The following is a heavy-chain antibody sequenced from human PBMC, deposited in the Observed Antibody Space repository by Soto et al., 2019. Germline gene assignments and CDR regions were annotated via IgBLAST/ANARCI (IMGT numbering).Heavy chain of an antibody. J-gene: IGHJ4*02. CDR3: ARLRSHGNDDY. V-gene: IGHV3-23*01. Sequence: GGSLRLSCAASGFTFSSYAMSWARQAPGKGLEWVSAIRGSGGRTYYADSVKGRFTISRDNSKNTLYLQMNSLRAEDTAVYYCARLRSHGNDDYWGQGTLVTVSS. CDR2: IRGSGGRT. CDR1: GFTFSSYA. D-gene: IGHD1-1*01.